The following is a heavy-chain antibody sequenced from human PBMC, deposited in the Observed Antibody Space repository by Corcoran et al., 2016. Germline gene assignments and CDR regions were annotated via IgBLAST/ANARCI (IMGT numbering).Heavy chain of an antibody. V-gene: IGHV1-69*01. D-gene: IGHD6-13*01. CDR3: ARGGLGSSINWFDP. J-gene: IGHJ5*02. CDR1: GDTFSSYA. Sequence: QVQLVQSGAEVKKPGSSVKVSCKASGDTFSSYAISWVRQAPGQGLEWMGGIIPIFGTANYAQKFQGRVTITADESTSTAYMELSSLRSEDTAVYDCARGGLGSSINWFDPWGQGTLVTVSS. CDR2: IIPIFGTA.